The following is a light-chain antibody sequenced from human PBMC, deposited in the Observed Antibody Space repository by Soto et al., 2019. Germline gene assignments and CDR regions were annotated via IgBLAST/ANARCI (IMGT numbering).Light chain of an antibody. CDR2: EGS. V-gene: IGLV2-14*02. Sequence: QSVLTQPASVSGSPGQSITISCTGTSSDVGSYNLVSWYQQHPGKAPKLMIYEGSKRPSGVSNRFSGSKSGNTASLTISGLQAEDKADYYCSSYRSGGTFVFGSGTKLTVL. CDR3: SSYRSGGTFV. CDR1: SSDVGSYNL. J-gene: IGLJ1*01.